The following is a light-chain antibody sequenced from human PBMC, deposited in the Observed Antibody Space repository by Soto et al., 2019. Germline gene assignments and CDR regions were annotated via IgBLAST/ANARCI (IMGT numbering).Light chain of an antibody. CDR2: EDN. V-gene: IGLV6-57*01. J-gene: IGLJ2*01. CDR3: QSYDSSNQV. CDR1: SGSIASNY. Sequence: NFMLTQPHSVSESPGKTVTISCTRSSGSIASNYVQWYQQRPGSSPTTVIYEDNQRPSGVPDRFSGSIDSSSNSASLTFSGLKTEDEADYYFQSYDSSNQVFGGGTKLTVL.